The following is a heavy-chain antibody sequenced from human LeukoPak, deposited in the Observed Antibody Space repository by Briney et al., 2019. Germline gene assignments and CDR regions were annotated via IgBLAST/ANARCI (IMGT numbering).Heavy chain of an antibody. D-gene: IGHD5-12*01. CDR3: AKGREYGGYDGDAFDI. V-gene: IGHV3-23*01. CDR2: ISGSGGST. CDR1: GFTFSSYA. Sequence: PGGSLRLSCAASGFTFSSYAMSWVRQAPGKGLEWVSAISGSGGSTYYADSVKGRFTISRDNSKNTLYLQMNSLRAEDTAVYYCAKGREYGGYDGDAFDIWGQGTMVTVSS. J-gene: IGHJ3*02.